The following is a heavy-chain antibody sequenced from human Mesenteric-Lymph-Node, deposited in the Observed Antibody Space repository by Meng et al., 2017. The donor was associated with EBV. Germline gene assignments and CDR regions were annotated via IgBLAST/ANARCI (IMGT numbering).Heavy chain of an antibody. J-gene: IGHJ4*02. CDR1: GFIVSGHY. CDR2: IYTDGST. CDR3: VRGPWNN. Sequence: VQVLGSGGGFIHPGGSLRLSCAASGFIVSGHYMSWVRQAPGKGLEWVSVIYTDGSTYYADSVKGRFTISRDNSKNTLFIQMNNLRVDDTAVYYCVRGPWNNWGQGTLVTVSS. D-gene: IGHD1/OR15-1a*01. V-gene: IGHV3-53*01.